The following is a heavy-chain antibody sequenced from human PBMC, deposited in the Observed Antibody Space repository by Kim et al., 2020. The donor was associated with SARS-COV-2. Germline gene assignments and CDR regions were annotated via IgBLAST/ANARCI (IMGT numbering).Heavy chain of an antibody. J-gene: IGHJ4*02. CDR3: AREGGLWPIDY. V-gene: IGHV3-30*01. Sequence: YYADSVKGRFTSSRDNSKNTLYLQMNSLRAEDTAVYYCAREGGLWPIDYWGQGTLVTVSS. D-gene: IGHD2-21*01.